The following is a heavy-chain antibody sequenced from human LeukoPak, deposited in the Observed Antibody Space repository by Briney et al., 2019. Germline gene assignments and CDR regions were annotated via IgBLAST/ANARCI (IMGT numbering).Heavy chain of an antibody. D-gene: IGHD3-10*01. CDR3: ARDGASYYGSGSYR. CDR2: IYHSGST. J-gene: IGHJ4*02. V-gene: IGHV4-4*02. Sequence: SETLSLTCAVSGGSISSSNWWSWVRQPPGKGLEWIGEIYHSGSTNYNPSLKSRVTISVDTSKNQFSLKLSSVTAADTAVYYCARDGASYYGSGSYRWGQGTLVTVSS. CDR1: GGSISSSNW.